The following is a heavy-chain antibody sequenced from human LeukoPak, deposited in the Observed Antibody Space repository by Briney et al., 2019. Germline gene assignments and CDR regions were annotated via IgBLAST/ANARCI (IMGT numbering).Heavy chain of an antibody. CDR1: GGSISSYY. V-gene: IGHV4-4*07. CDR3: ARDVVVPAAIRYYYGMDV. D-gene: IGHD2-2*01. Sequence: KPSETLSLTCTVSGGSISSYYWSWIRQPAGKGLEWIGRIYTSGSTNYNPSLKSRVTMSVDTSKNQFSLKLSSVTAADTAVYYCARDVVVPAAIRYYYGMDVWGQGTTVTVSS. CDR2: IYTSGST. J-gene: IGHJ6*02.